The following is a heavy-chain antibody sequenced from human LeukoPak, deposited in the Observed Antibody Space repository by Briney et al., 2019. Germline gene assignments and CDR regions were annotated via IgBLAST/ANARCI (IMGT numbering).Heavy chain of an antibody. V-gene: IGHV1-8*01. Sequence: ASVKVSCKASGYRFTSYDLNWVRQATGQGLEWMGWINPNSGNTGYAQKFQGRVTITRNTPLSTAYMELSSLRSEDTAVYYCGGPPPGGDVAQWGGGPLVTVPS. CDR1: GYRFTSYD. CDR2: INPNSGNT. D-gene: IGHD3-16*01. J-gene: IGHJ1*01. CDR3: GGPPPGGDVAQ.